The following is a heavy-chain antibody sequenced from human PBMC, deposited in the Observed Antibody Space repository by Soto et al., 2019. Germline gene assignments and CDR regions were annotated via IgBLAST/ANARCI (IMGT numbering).Heavy chain of an antibody. CDR1: GDRVSSNSAA. D-gene: IGHD1-1*01. CDR2: TYDKSKWYN. V-gene: IGHV6-1*01. Sequence: SETVSLTCDTSGDRVSSNSAAWNWIRQTPSRGLEWLGRTYDKSKWYNNYALSVQSRITVNPDTSKNQFSLQLNSVTPEDTAVYYCARGSWDDVSGHYYLDVWGKGTTVTVSS. CDR3: ARGSWDDVSGHYYLDV. J-gene: IGHJ6*03.